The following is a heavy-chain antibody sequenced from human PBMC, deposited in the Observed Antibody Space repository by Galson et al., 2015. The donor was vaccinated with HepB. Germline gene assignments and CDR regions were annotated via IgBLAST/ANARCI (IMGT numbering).Heavy chain of an antibody. CDR3: ARGEAYYNFWSGSHFDH. V-gene: IGHV3-21*01. J-gene: IGHJ4*02. CDR2: ISHSSSFM. D-gene: IGHD3-3*01. CDR1: GFTFSSYT. Sequence: SLRLSCAASGFTFSSYTMNWVRQAPGKGLEWVSSISHSSSFMYYADSVKGRFTISRDNARNSLYLQMSSLRAEDTAVYYCARGEAYYNFWSGSHFDHWGQGTLATVSS.